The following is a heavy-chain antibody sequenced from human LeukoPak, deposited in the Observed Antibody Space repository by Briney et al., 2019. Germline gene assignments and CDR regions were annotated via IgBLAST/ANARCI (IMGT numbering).Heavy chain of an antibody. V-gene: IGHV4-59*12. CDR3: ARGRYCSADICSGGDAFDI. CDR2: IYYSGTT. CDR1: GGSISSFY. J-gene: IGHJ3*02. Sequence: SETLSLTCTVSGGSISSFYWTWIRQPPGKGLEWIGFIYYSGTTNYNPSLKSRVTISVDTSKNQFSPKLSSVTAADTAVYYRARGRYCSADICSGGDAFDIWGQGTMVSVSS. D-gene: IGHD2-15*01.